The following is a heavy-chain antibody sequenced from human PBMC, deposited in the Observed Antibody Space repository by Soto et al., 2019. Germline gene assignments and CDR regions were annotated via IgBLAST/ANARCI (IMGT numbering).Heavy chain of an antibody. CDR3: ARDGYNVAGGYYYYGMDV. J-gene: IGHJ6*02. CDR2: ISGSGGST. D-gene: IGHD5-12*01. Sequence: PGGSLGLSCAASGFTFSSYAMSWVRQAPGKGLEWVSAISGSGGSTYYADSVKGRFTISRDNSKNTLYLQMNSLRAEDTAVYYCARDGYNVAGGYYYYGMDVWGQGTTVTVSS. V-gene: IGHV3-23*01. CDR1: GFTFSSYA.